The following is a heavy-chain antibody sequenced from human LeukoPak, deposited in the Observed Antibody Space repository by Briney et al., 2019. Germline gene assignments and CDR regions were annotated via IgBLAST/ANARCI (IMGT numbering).Heavy chain of an antibody. CDR2: TSDRGDYT. Sequence: GGSLRLSCAASGFTFSSYSMNWVRHAPGKGLEWVSGTSDRGDYTYYADSVKGRFTISRDNSKNTLYLQMNSLRAEDTALYFCAKKAQYNGNYPLDYWGQETLVTVSS. CDR1: GFTFSSYS. CDR3: AKKAQYNGNYPLDY. D-gene: IGHD1-26*01. V-gene: IGHV3-23*01. J-gene: IGHJ4*02.